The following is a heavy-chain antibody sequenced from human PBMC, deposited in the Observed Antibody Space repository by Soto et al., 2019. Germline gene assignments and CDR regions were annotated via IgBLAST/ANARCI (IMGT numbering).Heavy chain of an antibody. V-gene: IGHV3-21*01. Sequence: GSLRLSCTVSGFAFNNYGINWVRQAPGKGLEWVSSISKSDYTYYSDSVTGRFTISRDNAKNSVSLQMNTLRVEDTAVYYCAREDSIIIPAVSDFWGQGTLVTVSS. CDR1: GFAFNNYG. D-gene: IGHD2-2*01. J-gene: IGHJ4*02. CDR3: AREDSIIIPAVSDF. CDR2: ISKSDYT.